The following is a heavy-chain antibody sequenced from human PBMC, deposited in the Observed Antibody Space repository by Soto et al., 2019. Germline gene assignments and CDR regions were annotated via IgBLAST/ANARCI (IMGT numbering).Heavy chain of an antibody. V-gene: IGHV4-59*08. Sequence: SETLSLTCTVSDDSISNYYWSWIRQPPGKGLEWIGYISYSGSTNYNPSLKSRVTISVDTSKNQFSLKVSSVTAADTAVYYCARHVRGAWGGYDYYYYYYMDVWGKGTTVTVSS. CDR2: ISYSGST. CDR1: DDSISNYY. J-gene: IGHJ6*03. D-gene: IGHD3-16*01. CDR3: ARHVRGAWGGYDYYYYYYMDV.